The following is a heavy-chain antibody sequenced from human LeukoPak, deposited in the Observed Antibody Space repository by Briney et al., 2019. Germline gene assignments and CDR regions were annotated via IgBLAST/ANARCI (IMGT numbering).Heavy chain of an antibody. V-gene: IGHV3-23*01. CDR1: GFSFSTYG. D-gene: IGHD6-19*01. CDR2: IDYDGGSG. J-gene: IGHJ1*01. Sequence: PGGSLRLSYVASGFSFSTYGMSWVRQAPGKGLEWVSSIDYDGGSGHYADSVKGRFTISRDNSNNTLFLHLNSLRGEDTAVYYCTRNSGWYGLSWGQGTLVTVSS. CDR3: TRNSGWYGLS.